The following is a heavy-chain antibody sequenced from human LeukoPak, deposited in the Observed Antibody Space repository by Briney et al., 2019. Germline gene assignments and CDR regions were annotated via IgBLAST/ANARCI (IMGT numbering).Heavy chain of an antibody. Sequence: GGSLRLSCAASGFTFRSYAMNWVRQAPGKGLEWVSYISSSGSTIYYADSVKGRFTISRDNAKNSLYLQMNSLRAEDTAVYYCARHWAGFDYWGQGTLVTVSS. CDR3: ARHWAGFDY. J-gene: IGHJ4*02. V-gene: IGHV3-48*04. CDR2: ISSSGSTI. CDR1: GFTFRSYA. D-gene: IGHD3-16*01.